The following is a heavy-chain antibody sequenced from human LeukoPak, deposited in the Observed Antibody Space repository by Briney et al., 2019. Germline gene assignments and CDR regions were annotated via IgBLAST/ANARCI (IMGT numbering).Heavy chain of an antibody. Sequence: PGGSLRLSCAASGSTFDDYAMHWVRQAPGKGLEWVSGISWNSGGIGYADSVKGRFTISRDNAKNSLYLQMNSLRAEDTALYYCAKDIVAAAGTWANYYGMDVWGQGTTVTVSS. J-gene: IGHJ6*02. V-gene: IGHV3-9*01. CDR2: ISWNSGGI. CDR3: AKDIVAAAGTWANYYGMDV. D-gene: IGHD6-13*01. CDR1: GSTFDDYA.